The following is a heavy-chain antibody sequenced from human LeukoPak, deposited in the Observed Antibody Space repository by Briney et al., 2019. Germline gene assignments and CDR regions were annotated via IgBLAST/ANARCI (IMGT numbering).Heavy chain of an antibody. V-gene: IGHV3-21*04. CDR2: ISSSSSYI. CDR1: GFTFSSYS. D-gene: IGHD2/OR15-2a*01. Sequence: GGSLRLSCAASGFTFSSYSMNWVRQAPGKGLEWVSSISSSSSYIYYADSVKGRFTISGDNAKNSLYLQMNSLRAEDTAVYFCARSGPISLRFWGQGTLVTVSS. J-gene: IGHJ1*01. CDR3: ARSGPISLRF.